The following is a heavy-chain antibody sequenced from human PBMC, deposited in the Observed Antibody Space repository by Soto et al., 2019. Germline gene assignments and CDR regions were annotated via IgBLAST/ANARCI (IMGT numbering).Heavy chain of an antibody. V-gene: IGHV5-51*01. Sequence: GESLKISCKGSGYSFTSYWIGWVRQMPGKGLEWMGIIYPGDSDTRYSPSFQGQVTISADKSISTAYLQWSSLKASDTAMDYCARQRGERIAAAGTHYYYYYGMDVWGQGTTVTVSS. CDR2: IYPGDSDT. CDR1: GYSFTSYW. J-gene: IGHJ6*02. D-gene: IGHD6-13*01. CDR3: ARQRGERIAAAGTHYYYYYGMDV.